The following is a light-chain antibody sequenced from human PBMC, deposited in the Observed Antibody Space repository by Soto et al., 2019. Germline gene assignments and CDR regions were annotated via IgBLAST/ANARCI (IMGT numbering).Light chain of an antibody. V-gene: IGLV2-11*01. CDR3: CSYAGSYSLGV. CDR1: SSDVGGYDF. Sequence: QSALTQPRSVSGSPGQSVTISCTGTSSDVGGYDFVSWYQQQSGKAPKLIIHDGTKRPSGVPERFSGSKSGNSASLAIYGLQAEDEADYYCCSYAGSYSLGVFGGGTKLTVL. CDR2: DGT. J-gene: IGLJ3*02.